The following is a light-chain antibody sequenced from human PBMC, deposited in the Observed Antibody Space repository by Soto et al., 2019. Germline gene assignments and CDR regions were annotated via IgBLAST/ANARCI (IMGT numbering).Light chain of an antibody. CDR3: QQSYSTPYT. Sequence: DIQMTQSPSSLSASVGDRVTITCRASQSIRSYLNWYQQKPGKAPKLLIYAASSLQSGVPLRFSGRGSGTDYTLTISSLQPEDFATYYCQQSYSTPYTFGQGTKLEIK. V-gene: IGKV1-39*01. CDR2: AAS. CDR1: QSIRSY. J-gene: IGKJ2*01.